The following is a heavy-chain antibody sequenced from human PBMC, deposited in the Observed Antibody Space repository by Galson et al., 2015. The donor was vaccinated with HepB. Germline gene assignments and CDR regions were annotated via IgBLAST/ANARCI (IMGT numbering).Heavy chain of an antibody. CDR1: GGSISSYY. D-gene: IGHD6-19*01. V-gene: IGHV4-59*01. J-gene: IGHJ6*03. Sequence: SETLSLTCTVSGGSISSYYWSWIRQPPGKGLEWIGYIYYSGSTNYNPSLKSRVTISVDTSKNQFSLKLSSVTAADTAVYYCARHQWLDDYYYYYMDVWGKGTTVTVSS. CDR2: IYYSGST. CDR3: ARHQWLDDYYYYYMDV.